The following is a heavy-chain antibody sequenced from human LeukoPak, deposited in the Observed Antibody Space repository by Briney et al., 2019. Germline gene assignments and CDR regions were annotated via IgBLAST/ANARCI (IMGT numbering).Heavy chain of an antibody. Sequence: GGSLRLSCAASGFTFSNAWMSWVRRAPGKGLEWVAVISYDGSNKYYADSVKGRFTISRDNSKNTLYLQMNSLRAEDTAVYYCARDGTREEWLLAYFDYWGQGTLVTVSS. D-gene: IGHD3-3*01. CDR2: ISYDGSNK. J-gene: IGHJ4*02. CDR3: ARDGTREEWLLAYFDY. V-gene: IGHV3-30-3*01. CDR1: GFTFSNAW.